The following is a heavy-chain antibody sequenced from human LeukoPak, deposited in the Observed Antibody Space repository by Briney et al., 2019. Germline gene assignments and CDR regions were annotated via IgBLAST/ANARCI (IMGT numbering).Heavy chain of an antibody. D-gene: IGHD6-13*01. Sequence: PSETLSLTCDVSGGSISSSNWWSWVRQPPGKGLEWIGEIHHSGSTHYNPSLDSRVTISVDKPKNQFSLKLSSVTAADTAVYYCATSPVLAATGTNYWGQGTLVTVSS. CDR2: IHHSGST. CDR3: ATSPVLAATGTNY. V-gene: IGHV4-4*02. CDR1: GGSISSSNW. J-gene: IGHJ4*02.